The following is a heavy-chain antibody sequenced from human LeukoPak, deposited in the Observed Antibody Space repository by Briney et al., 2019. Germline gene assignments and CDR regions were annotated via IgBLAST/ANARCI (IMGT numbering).Heavy chain of an antibody. J-gene: IGHJ6*02. D-gene: IGHD4-17*01. Sequence: PSETLSLTCTVSGGSISSYYWSWIRQPPGKGLEWIGYIYYSGSTNYNPSLKSRVTISVDTSKNQFSLKLSSVTAADTAVYYCARQYGDYPPYYYYGMDVWGQGTTVTVSS. CDR1: GGSISSYY. V-gene: IGHV4-59*08. CDR2: IYYSGST. CDR3: ARQYGDYPPYYYYGMDV.